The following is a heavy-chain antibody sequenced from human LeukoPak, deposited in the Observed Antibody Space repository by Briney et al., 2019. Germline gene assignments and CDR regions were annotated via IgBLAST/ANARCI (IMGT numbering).Heavy chain of an antibody. CDR3: ARVLPDYYDSSGSLDY. J-gene: IGHJ4*02. CDR2: INAGNGNT. Sequence: ASVKVSCKASGYTFTSYAMHWVRQAPGQRLEWMGWINAGNGNTEYSQKFQGRVTITRDTSASTAYMELSSLRSEDTAVYYCARVLPDYYDSSGSLDYWGQGTLVTVSS. CDR1: GYTFTSYA. D-gene: IGHD3-22*01. V-gene: IGHV1-3*01.